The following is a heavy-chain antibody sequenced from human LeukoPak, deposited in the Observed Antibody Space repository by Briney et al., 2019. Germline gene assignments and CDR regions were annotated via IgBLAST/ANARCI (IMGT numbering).Heavy chain of an antibody. Sequence: GGSLRLSCVTSGFTFSNYAMSWVRQAPGKGLEWVSYISSSASTIYYADSVKGRFTISRDNAKNSLYLQMNSLRAEDTAVYYCAREGCSSTSCYDYWGQGTLVTVSS. CDR3: AREGCSSTSCYDY. CDR2: ISSSASTI. CDR1: GFTFSNYA. J-gene: IGHJ4*02. V-gene: IGHV3-48*03. D-gene: IGHD2-2*01.